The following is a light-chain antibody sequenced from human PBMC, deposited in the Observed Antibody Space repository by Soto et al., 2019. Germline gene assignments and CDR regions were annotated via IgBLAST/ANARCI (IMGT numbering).Light chain of an antibody. CDR1: QRVSSY. Sequence: EIVLTQSPATLSLSPGERATLSCRASQRVSSYLAWYQPKPGQAPRLLIYDASTSATAIRARFSGSGSRTDFILTISSLAPEDFAVYYCQQRSNWPPLTFGGGTKVEIK. CDR2: DAS. CDR3: QQRSNWPPLT. V-gene: IGKV3-11*01. J-gene: IGKJ4*01.